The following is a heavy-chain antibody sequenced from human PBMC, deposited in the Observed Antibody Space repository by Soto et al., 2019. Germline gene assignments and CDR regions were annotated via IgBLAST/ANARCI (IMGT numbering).Heavy chain of an antibody. CDR1: GFTFRNYW. CDR2: VNSDGDTT. Sequence: PGGSLRLSCAASGFTFRNYWMHWVRQAPGKGLVWVSRVNSDGDTTYYADSVKGRFTISRDNAKNTLHLQRNSLVAEDTAVYYCASNYAYAEGYYFYGIDVWGQGTTVTVSS. CDR3: ASNYAYAEGYYFYGIDV. D-gene: IGHD3-16*01. V-gene: IGHV3-74*01. J-gene: IGHJ6*02.